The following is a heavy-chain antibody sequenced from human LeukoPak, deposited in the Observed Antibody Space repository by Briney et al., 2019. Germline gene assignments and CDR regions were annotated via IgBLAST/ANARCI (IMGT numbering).Heavy chain of an antibody. CDR1: GYTFTGYY. Sequence: ASVKVSCKASGYTFTGYYMHWVRQAPGQGLEWMGWINPNSGGTNYAQKFQGRVTMTRDTSISTAYMELSRLRSDDTAVYYCARVAGMVRGVIITSWFDPWGQGTLVTVSS. CDR2: INPNSGGT. CDR3: ARVAGMVRGVIITSWFDP. J-gene: IGHJ5*02. D-gene: IGHD3-10*01. V-gene: IGHV1-2*02.